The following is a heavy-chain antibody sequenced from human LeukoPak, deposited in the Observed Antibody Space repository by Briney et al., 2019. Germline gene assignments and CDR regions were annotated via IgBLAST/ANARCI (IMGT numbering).Heavy chain of an antibody. CDR1: GFTFSKHW. D-gene: IGHD6-13*01. V-gene: IGHV3-7*01. Sequence: GGSLRLSCAASGFTFSKHWMTWVRQAPGKGLEWVANMNQKGSEKYYVDSVRGRFTISRDNAKNSLYLQMNSLRAEDTAVYYCARPISSPGYSSSWNHWGQGTLVTVSS. CDR3: ARPISSPGYSSSWNH. J-gene: IGHJ5*02. CDR2: MNQKGSEK.